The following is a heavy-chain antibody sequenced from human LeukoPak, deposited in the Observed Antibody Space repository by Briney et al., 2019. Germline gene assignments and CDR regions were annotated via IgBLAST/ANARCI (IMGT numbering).Heavy chain of an antibody. D-gene: IGHD3-10*01. CDR3: ARAALVRGVDYFDS. J-gene: IGHJ4*02. Sequence: GGSLRLSCAASGFTFSSFSMTWVRQAPGKGLEWVSVISGSGGATYDADSVKGRFTVSRDNSKNTLYLQMNSLRAEDTAVYYCARAALVRGVDYFDSWGQGTLVTVSS. CDR1: GFTFSSFS. V-gene: IGHV3-23*01. CDR2: ISGSGGAT.